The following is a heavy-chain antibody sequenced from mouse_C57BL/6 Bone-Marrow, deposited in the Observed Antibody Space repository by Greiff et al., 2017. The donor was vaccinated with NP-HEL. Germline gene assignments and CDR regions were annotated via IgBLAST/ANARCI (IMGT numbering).Heavy chain of an antibody. D-gene: IGHD1-1*01. J-gene: IGHJ1*03. CDR2: IHPSDSDT. Sequence: QVQLQQPGAELVKPGASVKVSCKASGYTFTSYWMHWVKQRPGQGLEWIGRIHPSDSDTNYNQQFKGKATLTVDKSSSTAYMQLSSLTSEDSAVYCGAMITTVVDYWYFDVWGTGTTVTVSS. CDR1: GYTFTSYW. V-gene: IGHV1-74*01. CDR3: AMITTVVDYWYFDV.